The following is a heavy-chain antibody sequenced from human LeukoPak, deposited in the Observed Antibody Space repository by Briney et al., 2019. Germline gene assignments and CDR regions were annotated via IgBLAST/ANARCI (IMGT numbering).Heavy chain of an antibody. V-gene: IGHV1-18*01. D-gene: IGHD3-10*01. CDR3: ARVYGMVRGVITKYYFDY. CDR1: GGTFSSYG. CDR2: ISAYNGNT. Sequence: GASVKVSCKASGGTFSSYGISWVRQAPGQGLEWMGWISAYNGNTNYAQKLQGRVTMTTDTSTSTAYMELRSLRSDDTAVYYCARVYGMVRGVITKYYFDYWGQGTLVTVSS. J-gene: IGHJ4*02.